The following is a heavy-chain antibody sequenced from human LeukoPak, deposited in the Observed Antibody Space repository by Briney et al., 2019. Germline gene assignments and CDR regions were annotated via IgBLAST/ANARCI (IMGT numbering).Heavy chain of an antibody. CDR1: GGTFSSYA. Sequence: SVKVSCKASGGTFSSYAISWVRQAPGQGLEWMGGNIPIFGTANYAQKFQGRVTITTDESTSTAYMELSSLRSEDTAVYYCASYYYGSGSYPNWFDPWGQGTLVTVSS. J-gene: IGHJ5*02. CDR3: ASYYYGSGSYPNWFDP. CDR2: NIPIFGTA. V-gene: IGHV1-69*05. D-gene: IGHD3-10*01.